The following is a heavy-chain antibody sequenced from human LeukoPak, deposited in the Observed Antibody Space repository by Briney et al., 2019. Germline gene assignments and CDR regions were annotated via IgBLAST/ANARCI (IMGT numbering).Heavy chain of an antibody. CDR3: ARDGGDGYNSRMNLTFPDY. CDR2: MNPNSGNT. CDR1: GYTFTSYD. V-gene: IGHV1-8*01. Sequence: ASVKVSCKASGYTFTSYDINWVRQATGQGLEWMGWMNPNSGNTGYAQKFQGWVTMTRDTSISTAYMELSRLRSDDTAVYYCARDGGDGYNSRMNLTFPDYWGQGTLVTVSS. J-gene: IGHJ4*02. D-gene: IGHD5-24*01.